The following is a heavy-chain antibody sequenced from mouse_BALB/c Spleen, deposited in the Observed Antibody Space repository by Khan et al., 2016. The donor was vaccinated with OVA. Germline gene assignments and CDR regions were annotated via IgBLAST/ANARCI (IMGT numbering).Heavy chain of an antibody. V-gene: IGHV1-5*01. CDR1: GYSFTSYL. D-gene: IGHD1-1*02. J-gene: IGHJ3*01. CDR2: IFPGHSDT. CDR3: IRGGYGSFAH. Sequence: VQLQQSGTVLARPGTSVKMSCKASGYSFTSYLIHWVKQRPGQGLEWIGDIFPGHSDTTSNQEFRDQAKLTAGTSATTAYMELSSLTNEDSAVYYCIRGGYGSFAHWGQGTLVTVSA.